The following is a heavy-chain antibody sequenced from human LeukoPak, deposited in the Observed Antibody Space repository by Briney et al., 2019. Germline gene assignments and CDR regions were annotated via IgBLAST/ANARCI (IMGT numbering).Heavy chain of an antibody. CDR1: GFTFSDYW. Sequence: GGSLRLSCAASGFTFSDYWMHWVRQAPGKGLVWVSRINIGGTITNYADSVEGRFTISRDNAKNTVYLQMNSLRVEDTAVYYCARDVTGNWGQGTLVTVSS. V-gene: IGHV3-74*01. CDR3: ARDVTGN. D-gene: IGHD7-27*01. J-gene: IGHJ4*02. CDR2: INIGGTIT.